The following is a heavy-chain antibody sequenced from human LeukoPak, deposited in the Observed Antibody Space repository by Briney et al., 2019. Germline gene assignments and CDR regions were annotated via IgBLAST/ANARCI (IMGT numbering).Heavy chain of an antibody. CDR2: IIPILGIA. D-gene: IGHD3-10*01. CDR1: GGTFSSYA. V-gene: IGHV1-69*04. CDR3: ARDRSYYGSGSPPNY. Sequence: GASVKVSCKASGGTFSSYAISWVRQAPGQGLEWMGRIIPILGIANYAQKFQGRVTITADKSTSTAYMELSSLRSEDTAVYYRARDRSYYGSGSPPNYWGQGTLVTVSS. J-gene: IGHJ4*02.